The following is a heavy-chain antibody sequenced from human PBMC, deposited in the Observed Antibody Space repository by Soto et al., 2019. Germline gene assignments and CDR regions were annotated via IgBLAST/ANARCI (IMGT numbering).Heavy chain of an antibody. CDR1: GFSVTSHS. CDR2: ISSSGAAV. V-gene: IGHV3-48*01. CDR3: ARVWGGYGSSAGFGY. D-gene: IGHD6-6*01. Sequence: GGSLRLSCAASGFSVTSHSMNWVRQAPGKGLQCVSHISSSGAAVHYADSVKGRFTISRDSPTNSLYLQMNSLRGEDTAVYYCARVWGGYGSSAGFGYWGRGTLVTGSS. J-gene: IGHJ4*02.